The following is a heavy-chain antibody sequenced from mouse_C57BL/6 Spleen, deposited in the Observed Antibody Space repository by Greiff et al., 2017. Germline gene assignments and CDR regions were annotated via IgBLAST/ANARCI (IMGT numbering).Heavy chain of an antibody. V-gene: IGHV1-4*01. Sequence: VQLQQSGAELARPGASVKMSCKASGYTFTSYTMHWVKQRPGQGLEWIGYINPSSGYTKYNQKFKDKATLTADKSSSTAYMQLSSLTSEDSAVYYCARNHGSSYYFDYWGQGTTRTVSS. D-gene: IGHD1-1*01. CDR3: ARNHGSSYYFDY. CDR1: GYTFTSYT. J-gene: IGHJ2*01. CDR2: INPSSGYT.